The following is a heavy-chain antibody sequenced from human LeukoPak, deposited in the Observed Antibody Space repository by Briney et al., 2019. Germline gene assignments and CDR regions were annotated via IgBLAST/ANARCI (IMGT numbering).Heavy chain of an antibody. V-gene: IGHV3-23*01. CDR3: AKDTFIAVADAEYFQH. J-gene: IGHJ1*01. CDR2: ISGSGGST. Sequence: HPGGSLRLSCAASGFTFSSYAMSWVRQAPGKGLEWVSAISGSGGSTYYADSVKGRFTISRDNSKNTLYLQMNSLRAEDTAVYYCAKDTFIAVADAEYFQHWGQGTLVTVSS. CDR1: GFTFSSYA. D-gene: IGHD6-19*01.